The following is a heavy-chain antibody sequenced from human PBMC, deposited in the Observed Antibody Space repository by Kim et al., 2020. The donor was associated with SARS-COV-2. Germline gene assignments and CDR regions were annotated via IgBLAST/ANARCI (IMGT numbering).Heavy chain of an antibody. J-gene: IGHJ3*02. CDR2: IYSDGSDR. D-gene: IGHD3-22*01. CDR3: VKDRGQGYYFNSVTFDI. CDR1: GFTFSTYW. Sequence: GGSLRLSWAASGFTFSTYWMHWIRQAPGKGLVWVSRIYSDGSDRTYADSVKGRFTISRDNAKNTLYLQMNNLRAEDTAVYYCVKDRGQGYYFNSVTFDI. V-gene: IGHV3-74*01.